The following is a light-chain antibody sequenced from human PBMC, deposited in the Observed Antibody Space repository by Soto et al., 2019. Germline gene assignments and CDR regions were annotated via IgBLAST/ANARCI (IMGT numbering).Light chain of an antibody. CDR1: SGHSSYA. CDR3: QTWGTGIWV. V-gene: IGLV4-69*01. J-gene: IGLJ3*02. Sequence: QSVLTQSPSASASLGASVKLTCTRSSGHSSYAISWPQQQPEKGPRYLMKLNSDGSHSKGDGIPDRFSGSSSGAERYLTISSLQSEDEADYYCQTWGTGIWVFGGGTKLTVL. CDR2: LNSDGSH.